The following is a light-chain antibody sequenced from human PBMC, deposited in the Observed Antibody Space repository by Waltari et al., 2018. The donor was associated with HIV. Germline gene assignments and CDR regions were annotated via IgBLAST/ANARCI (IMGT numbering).Light chain of an antibody. V-gene: IGKV2-28*01. CDR3: MQALQTPFT. CDR2: LGS. Sequence: DIVMTQSPLSLPVTPGEPASISCTSSQSLLHSNGNKYLVWYVQKPGQSPQLLIYLGSNRASGVPDRFSGSGSGTDFTLKISRVEAEDVGVYFCMQALQTPFTFGPGTKVHMK. J-gene: IGKJ3*01. CDR1: QSLLHSNGNKY.